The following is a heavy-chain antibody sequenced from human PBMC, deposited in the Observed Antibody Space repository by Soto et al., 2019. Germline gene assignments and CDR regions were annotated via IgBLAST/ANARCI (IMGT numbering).Heavy chain of an antibody. V-gene: IGHV3-30*18. CDR1: GFTFSSYG. D-gene: IGHD3-10*01. CDR3: AKDYTSGTLDY. J-gene: IGHJ4*02. Sequence: GGSLRLSCAASGFTFSSYGMHWVRQAPGKGLEWVAVISYDGSSKYYADSVKGRFTISRDNSKNTLYLQMNSLRAEDTAVYYCAKDYTSGTLDYWGQGTPVTVSS. CDR2: ISYDGSSK.